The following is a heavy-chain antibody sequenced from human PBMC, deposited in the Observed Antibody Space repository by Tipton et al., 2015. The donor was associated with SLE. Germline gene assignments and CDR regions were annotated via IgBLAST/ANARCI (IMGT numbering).Heavy chain of an antibody. J-gene: IGHJ4*02. D-gene: IGHD6-19*01. Sequence: SLRLSCAASGFKFDDCAMHWVRQRPGKGLEWVANIKQDGSEKYYVDSVKGRFTISRDNAKNSLYLQMNSLRAEDTAVYYCARDRSSGWADYWGQGTLVTVSS. CDR3: ARDRSSGWADY. CDR1: GFKFDDCA. CDR2: IKQDGSEK. V-gene: IGHV3-7*01.